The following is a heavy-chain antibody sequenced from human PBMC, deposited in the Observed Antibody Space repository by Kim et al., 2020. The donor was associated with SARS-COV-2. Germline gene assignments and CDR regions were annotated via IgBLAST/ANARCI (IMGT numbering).Heavy chain of an antibody. CDR2: IRSKAYGGTT. V-gene: IGHV3-49*04. J-gene: IGHJ4*02. CDR1: GFTFGDYA. Sequence: GGSLRLSCTASGFTFGDYAMSWVRQAPGKGLEWVGFIRSKAYGGTTEYAASVKGRFTISRDDSKSIAYLQMNSLKTEDTAVYYCTRDVRGVVHFDYWGQGTLVTVSS. D-gene: IGHD3-10*02. CDR3: TRDVRGVVHFDY.